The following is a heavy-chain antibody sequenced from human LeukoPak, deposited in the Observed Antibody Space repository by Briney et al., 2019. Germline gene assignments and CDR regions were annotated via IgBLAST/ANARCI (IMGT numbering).Heavy chain of an antibody. Sequence: PSVTLSLTCIVSGGSISSFNYYWGWIRQPPGKGLEWIGSIFYTGTTYYNPSLQSRVTISMDTSKNQFSLKVTSVAATDTAVYYCARRRSGQLYDHWGQGTLVTVSS. CDR1: GGSISSFNYY. D-gene: IGHD6-6*01. CDR3: ARRRSGQLYDH. V-gene: IGHV4-39*01. CDR2: IFYTGTT. J-gene: IGHJ4*02.